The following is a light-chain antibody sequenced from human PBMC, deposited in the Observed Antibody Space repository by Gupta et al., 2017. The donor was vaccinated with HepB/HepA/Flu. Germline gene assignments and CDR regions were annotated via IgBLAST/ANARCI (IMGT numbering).Light chain of an antibody. V-gene: IGKV1-5*03. CDR2: KAS. CDR3: QHYNGYPMT. J-gene: IGKJ4*01. CDR1: ESLNNW. Sequence: DIQMTQSPSTLSASVGDRVTITCRASESLNNWLAWYQQKPGKAPKLLIHKASALQSGVPSRFSGSGSGTEFTLTISRLQPDDLAIYYCQHYNGYPMTFGGGTKVEIK.